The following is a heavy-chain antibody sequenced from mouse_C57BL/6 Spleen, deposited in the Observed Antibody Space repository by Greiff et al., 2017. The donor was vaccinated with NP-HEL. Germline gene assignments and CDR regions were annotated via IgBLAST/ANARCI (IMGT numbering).Heavy chain of an antibody. CDR3: AREKLGRSYYYAMDY. D-gene: IGHD4-1*01. J-gene: IGHJ4*01. V-gene: IGHV1-80*01. CDR2: IYPGDGDT. Sequence: QVQLKQSGAELVKPGASVKISCKASGYAFSSYWMNWVKQRPGKGLEWIGQIYPGDGDTNYNGKFKGKATLTADKSSSTAYMQLSSLTSEDSAVYFCAREKLGRSYYYAMDYWGQGTSVTVSS. CDR1: GYAFSSYW.